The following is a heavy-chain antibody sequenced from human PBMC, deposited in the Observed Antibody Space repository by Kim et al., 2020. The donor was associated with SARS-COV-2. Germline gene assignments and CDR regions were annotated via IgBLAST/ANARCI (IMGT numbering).Heavy chain of an antibody. CDR2: IYTSGST. V-gene: IGHV4-61*02. J-gene: IGHJ4*02. CDR1: GGSISSGSYY. CDR3: ARELLWFGEFLR. D-gene: IGHD3-10*01. Sequence: SETLSLTCTVSGGSISSGSYYWSWIRQPAGKGLEWIGRIYTSGSTNYNPSLKSRVTISVDTSKNQFSLKLSSVTAADTAVYYCARELLWFGEFLRWGQGTLVTVSS.